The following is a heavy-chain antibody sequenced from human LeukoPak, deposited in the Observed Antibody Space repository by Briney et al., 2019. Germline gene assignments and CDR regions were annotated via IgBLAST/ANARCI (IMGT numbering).Heavy chain of an antibody. Sequence: GGSLRLSCAASGFTFSSYSMNWVRQAPGKGLELLSSISSSNFYIYYADSIKGRFTISRDDAKNSLYLQMNCLRAEDTAVYYCARVLDGYNLSPCDYWGQGTLVTVSS. CDR3: ARVLDGYNLSPCDY. V-gene: IGHV3-21*01. CDR1: GFTFSSYS. J-gene: IGHJ4*02. CDR2: ISSSNFYI. D-gene: IGHD5-24*01.